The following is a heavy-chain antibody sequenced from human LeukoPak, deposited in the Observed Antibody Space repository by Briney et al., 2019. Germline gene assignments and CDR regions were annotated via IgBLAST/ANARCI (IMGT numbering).Heavy chain of an antibody. D-gene: IGHD3-9*01. V-gene: IGHV4-4*07. CDR3: ARLSYDILTGYYTSAYYGMDV. CDR2: IYTSGST. J-gene: IGHJ6*02. Sequence: SETLSLTCPVSGGSISSYYWSWIRQPAGKGLEWIGRIYTSGSTNYNPSLKSRVTMSVDTSKNQFSLELSSVTAADTAVYYCARLSYDILTGYYTSAYYGMDVWGQGTTVTVSS. CDR1: GGSISSYY.